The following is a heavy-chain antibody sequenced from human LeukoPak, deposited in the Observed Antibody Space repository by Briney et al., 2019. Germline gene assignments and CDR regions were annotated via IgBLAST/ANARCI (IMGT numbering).Heavy chain of an antibody. V-gene: IGHV4-59*01. Sequence: KPSETLSLTCTVSGGPISSYYWSWIRQPPGKGLEWIGYIYYSGSTNYNPSLKSRVTISVDTSKNQFSLKLSSVTAADTAVYYCAREGSGYDGHDYWGQGTLVTVSS. D-gene: IGHD5-12*01. CDR3: AREGSGYDGHDY. CDR2: IYYSGST. J-gene: IGHJ4*02. CDR1: GGPISSYY.